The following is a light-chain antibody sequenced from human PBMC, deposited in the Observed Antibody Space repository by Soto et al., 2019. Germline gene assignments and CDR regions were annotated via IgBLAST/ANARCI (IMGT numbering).Light chain of an antibody. CDR2: EVS. J-gene: IGLJ2*01. CDR3: TSYTTSSTLV. Sequence: QSVLTQPASVSGSPGQSITISCSGTSSDVGAYKYVSWYQQHPDKAPKLMIYEVSNRPSGVSNRFSGSKSGNTASLTISGLQADDEADYYCTSYTTSSTLVFGGGTKLTVL. CDR1: SSDVGAYKY. V-gene: IGLV2-14*01.